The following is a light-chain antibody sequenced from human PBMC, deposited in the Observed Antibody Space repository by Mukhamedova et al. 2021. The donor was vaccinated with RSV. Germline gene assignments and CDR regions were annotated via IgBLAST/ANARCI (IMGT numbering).Light chain of an antibody. CDR2: YDS. Sequence: GKTARITCGGNNIGSKSVHWYQQKPGQAPVLVIYYDSDRPSGIPERFSGSNSGNTATLTISGLQAEDEADYYCSSYTSSSTWVFG. V-gene: IGLV3-21*01. CDR1: NIGSKS. J-gene: IGLJ3*02. CDR3: SSYTSSSTWV.